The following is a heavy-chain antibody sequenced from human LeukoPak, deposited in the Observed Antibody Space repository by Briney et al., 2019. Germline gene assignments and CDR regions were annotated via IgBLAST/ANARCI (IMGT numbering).Heavy chain of an antibody. D-gene: IGHD1-26*01. J-gene: IGHJ4*02. CDR2: ISGSGGST. V-gene: IGHV3-23*01. CDR3: ARATDSGNYGVYFDN. Sequence: GGSLRLSCAASGFTFSSYAMSWVRQAPGKGLEWVSAISGSGGSTYYADSVKGRFTISRDNSKNTLYLQMNSLRAEDTAIYYCARATDSGNYGVYFDNWGPGTLVTVSS. CDR1: GFTFSSYA.